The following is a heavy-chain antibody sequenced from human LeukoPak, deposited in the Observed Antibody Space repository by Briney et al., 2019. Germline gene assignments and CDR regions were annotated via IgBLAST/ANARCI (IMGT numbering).Heavy chain of an antibody. V-gene: IGHV4-38-2*02. CDR1: GYSISSGYY. D-gene: IGHD2-15*01. J-gene: IGHJ5*02. CDR3: ATEVVVAATLNWFDP. Sequence: PSETLSLTCTVSGYSISSGYYWGWIRQPPGKGLEWIGSIYHSGSTYYNPSLKSRVTISVDTSKNQFSLKLSSVTAADTAVYYCATEVVVAATLNWFDPWGQGTLVTVSS. CDR2: IYHSGST.